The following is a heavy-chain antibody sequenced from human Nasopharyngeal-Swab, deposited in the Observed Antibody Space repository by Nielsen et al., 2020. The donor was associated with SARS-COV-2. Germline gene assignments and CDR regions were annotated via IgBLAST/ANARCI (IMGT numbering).Heavy chain of an antibody. V-gene: IGHV3-21*01. CDR2: ISSSSSYI. CDR3: ARRTRYGITGTRGGFPV. J-gene: IGHJ6*04. Sequence: WIRQPPGKGLEWVSSISSSSSYIYYADSVKGRFTISRDNAKNSLYLQMNSLRAEDTAVYYCARRTRYGITGTRGGFPVWGKGTTVTVSS. D-gene: IGHD1-7*01.